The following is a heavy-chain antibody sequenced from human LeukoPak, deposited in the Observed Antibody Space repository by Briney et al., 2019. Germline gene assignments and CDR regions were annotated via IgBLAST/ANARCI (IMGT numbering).Heavy chain of an antibody. Sequence: SVKVSCKASGGTFSSYAISWVRQAPGQGLEWMGGIIPIFGTVNYAQKLQGRVTMTTDTSTSTAYMELRSLRSDDTAVYYCARGLEWLTRRHTWFDPWGQGTLVTVSS. V-gene: IGHV1-69*05. D-gene: IGHD3-3*01. CDR2: IIPIFGTV. J-gene: IGHJ5*02. CDR1: GGTFSSYA. CDR3: ARGLEWLTRRHTWFDP.